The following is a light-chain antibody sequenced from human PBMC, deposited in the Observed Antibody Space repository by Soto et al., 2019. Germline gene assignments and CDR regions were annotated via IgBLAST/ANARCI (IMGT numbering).Light chain of an antibody. CDR1: QDIRRY. CDR3: QQVNSYPYT. J-gene: IGKJ2*01. CDR2: AAS. V-gene: IGKV1-9*01. Sequence: DIQLTQSPSFLSASVGDRVTITCRASQDIRRYLAWYQQNPGKAPKLLIYAASTLQSGVPSRFSGSGSGTEFTLTINSLQPEDFATYYCQQVNSYPYTFGQGTILEMK.